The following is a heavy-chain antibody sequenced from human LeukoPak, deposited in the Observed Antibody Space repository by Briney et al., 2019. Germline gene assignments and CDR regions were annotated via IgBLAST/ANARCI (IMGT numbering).Heavy chain of an antibody. CDR1: GDTFTTYA. J-gene: IGHJ6*03. Sequence: GASVKVSCKASGDTFTTYAIIWVRQAPGQGLEWMGIINPSGGSTSYAQKFQGRVTMTRDMSTSTVCMELSSLRSEDTAVYYCARDRSDYYYYYYMDVWGKGTTVTVSS. CDR2: INPSGGST. V-gene: IGHV1-46*01. CDR3: ARDRSDYYYYYYMDV.